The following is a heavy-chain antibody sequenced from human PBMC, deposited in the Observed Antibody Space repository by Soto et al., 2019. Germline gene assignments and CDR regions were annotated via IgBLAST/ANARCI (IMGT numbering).Heavy chain of an antibody. CDR3: ARVHIAAAGTRYYYGMDV. V-gene: IGHV1-8*01. J-gene: IGHJ6*02. D-gene: IGHD6-13*01. Sequence: AASVKVSCKASGYTFTSYDINWVRQATGQGLEWMGWMNPNSGNTGYAQKFQGRVTMTRNTSISTAYMELSSLRSEDTAVYYCARVHIAAAGTRYYYGMDVWGQGTTVTVSS. CDR1: GYTFTSYD. CDR2: MNPNSGNT.